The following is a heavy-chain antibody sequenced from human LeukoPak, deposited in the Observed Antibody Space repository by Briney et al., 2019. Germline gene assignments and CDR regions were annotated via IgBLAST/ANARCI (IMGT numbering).Heavy chain of an antibody. Sequence: SETLSLTCTVSDASISGHYLTWIRQPPGKGLEWIGYISYIGSTNYNPSLKSRVTISVDTSKDQFSLKLSSVTAADTAVYYCARDKISINAFDMWGQGTMVTVSS. CDR3: ARDKISINAFDM. D-gene: IGHD1-14*01. J-gene: IGHJ3*02. V-gene: IGHV4-59*11. CDR2: ISYIGST. CDR1: DASISGHY.